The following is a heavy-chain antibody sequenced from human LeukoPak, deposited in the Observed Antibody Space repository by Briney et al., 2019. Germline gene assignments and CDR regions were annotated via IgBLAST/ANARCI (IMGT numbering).Heavy chain of an antibody. CDR2: ISRSGSTK. CDR1: GFTFSDYN. Sequence: PGGSLRLSCAASGFTFSDYNMRWIRQAPGKGLEWVSSISRSGSTKYYADSVKGRFTISRDNSKNTLYLQMNSLRAEDTAVYYCAKERLVITMVRGAYFDYWGQGTLVTVSS. D-gene: IGHD3-10*01. CDR3: AKERLVITMVRGAYFDY. V-gene: IGHV3-11*04. J-gene: IGHJ4*02.